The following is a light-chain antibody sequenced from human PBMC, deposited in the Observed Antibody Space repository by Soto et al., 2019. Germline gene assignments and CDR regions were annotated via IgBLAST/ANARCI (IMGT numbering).Light chain of an antibody. CDR2: GAS. J-gene: IGKJ5*01. CDR3: QQYGSSIT. Sequence: EIVMTQSPGTLSVSPGERATLSCRASQSVSGSYLAWYQQKPGQAPSLVIYGASNRATGIPDRFSGRGSGTDFALTIRRLEPEDFAVYYCQQYGSSITFGQGTRLEIK. CDR1: QSVSGSY. V-gene: IGKV3-20*01.